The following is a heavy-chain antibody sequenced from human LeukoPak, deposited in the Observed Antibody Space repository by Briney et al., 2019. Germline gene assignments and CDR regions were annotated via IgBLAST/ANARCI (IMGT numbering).Heavy chain of an antibody. D-gene: IGHD6-19*01. CDR3: AKGSGWYYYFDY. V-gene: IGHV3-23*01. J-gene: IGHJ4*02. Sequence: GGSLRLSCAASGFTFSSYAMSWVRQASGKGLEWVSAISGSGGSTYYADSVKGRFAISRDNSKNTLYLQMNSLRAEDTAVYYCAKGSGWYYYFDYWGQGTLVTVSS. CDR2: ISGSGGST. CDR1: GFTFSSYA.